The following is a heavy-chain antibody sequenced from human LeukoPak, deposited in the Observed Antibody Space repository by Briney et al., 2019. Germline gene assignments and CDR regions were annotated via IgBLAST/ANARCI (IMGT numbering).Heavy chain of an antibody. J-gene: IGHJ4*02. CDR2: INHRGST. CDR1: GGSFSGYY. Sequence: SETLSLTCAVYGGSFSGYYWSWIRQPPGKGLEWIGEINHRGSTDYNPSLKSRVTISVDTSKNQFSLKLTSVTAADTAVYYCARQDGVVTAIPLIFFDYWGQGTLVTVSS. CDR3: ARQDGVVTAIPLIFFDY. D-gene: IGHD2-21*02. V-gene: IGHV4-34*01.